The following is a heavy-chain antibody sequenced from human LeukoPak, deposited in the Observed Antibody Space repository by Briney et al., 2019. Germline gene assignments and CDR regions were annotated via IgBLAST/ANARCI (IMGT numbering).Heavy chain of an antibody. CDR1: GGSISSYY. V-gene: IGHV4-59*01. CDR2: IYYSGST. J-gene: IGHJ3*02. CDR3: ASGRYDYGNDAFDI. D-gene: IGHD4/OR15-4a*01. Sequence: NPSETLSLTCTVSGGSISSYYWSWIRQPPGKGLEWIGYIYYSGSTNYNPSLKSRVTLSVDTSKNQFSLKLSSVTAADTAVYYCASGRYDYGNDAFDIWGQGTMVTVSS.